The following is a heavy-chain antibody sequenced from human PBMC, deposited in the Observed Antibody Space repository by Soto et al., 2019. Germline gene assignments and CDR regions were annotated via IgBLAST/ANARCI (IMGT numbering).Heavy chain of an antibody. D-gene: IGHD1-7*01. V-gene: IGHV3-30*18. CDR1: GFTFSSYG. CDR3: AKDRDRTWSLDY. Sequence: PGGSLRLSCAASGFTFSSYGMHWVRQAPGKGLEWVAVLSFDGRIEYYADSVKGRFKIFRDNPKNTLYLQMNTLRPDDTALYYCAKDRDRTWSLDYWGQGALVTVSS. CDR2: LSFDGRIE. J-gene: IGHJ4*02.